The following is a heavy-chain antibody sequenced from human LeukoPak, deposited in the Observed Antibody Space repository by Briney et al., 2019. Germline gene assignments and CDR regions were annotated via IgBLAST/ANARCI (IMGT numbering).Heavy chain of an antibody. V-gene: IGHV3-74*01. J-gene: IGHJ4*02. CDR3: VRDFRSADY. Sequence: PGGSLRVSRAASGFTFSNYCMHWVRQIPGKGLVWVSRICPDGTVTNYADSVKGRFTISRDNAKNMVFLQMNSLRADDTAVYYCVRDFRSADYWGQGILVTVSS. CDR2: ICPDGTVT. CDR1: GFTFSNYC.